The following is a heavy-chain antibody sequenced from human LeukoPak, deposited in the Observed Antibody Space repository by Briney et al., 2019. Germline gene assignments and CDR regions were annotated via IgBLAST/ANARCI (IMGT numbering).Heavy chain of an antibody. J-gene: IGHJ4*02. CDR3: ARGLVRYFDWLGVPDY. Sequence: ASVKVSCKASGYTFTSYGISWVRQAPGQGLEWMGWISAYNGNTNYAQKLQGRVTMTTDTSTSTAYMELRGLRSDDTAVYYCARGLVRYFDWLGVPDYWGQGTLVTVSS. CDR1: GYTFTSYG. CDR2: ISAYNGNT. V-gene: IGHV1-18*01. D-gene: IGHD3-9*01.